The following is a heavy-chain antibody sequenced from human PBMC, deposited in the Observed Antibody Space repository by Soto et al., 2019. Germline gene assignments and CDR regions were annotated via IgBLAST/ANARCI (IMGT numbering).Heavy chain of an antibody. CDR2: IHHSGSI. CDR1: GGYIISDYCH. J-gene: IGHJ6*02. Sequence: SVTLCLTCTVAGGYIISDYCHWTRISQSPGKGLEWIGYIHHSGSILYNPSLKSRVTISVDTSKNQFSLHLTSVTAADTAVYFCAREDDGGDSLDVWGQGTTVTVSS. CDR3: AREDDGGDSLDV. D-gene: IGHD2-21*02. V-gene: IGHV4-30-4*08.